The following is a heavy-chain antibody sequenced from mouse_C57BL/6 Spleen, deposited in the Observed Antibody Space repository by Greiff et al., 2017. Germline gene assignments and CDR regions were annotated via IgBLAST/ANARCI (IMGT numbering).Heavy chain of an antibody. CDR2: ISGGGGNT. D-gene: IGHD1-1*01. CDR3: ATGGYYYGSSIAMDY. CDR1: GFTFSSYT. V-gene: IGHV5-9*01. Sequence: EVQRVESGGGLVKPGGSLKLSCAASGFTFSSYTMSWVRQTPEKRLEWVATISGGGGNTYYPDSVKGRFTISRDNAKNTLYLQMSSLRSEDTALYYCATGGYYYGSSIAMDYWGQGTSVTVSS. J-gene: IGHJ4*01.